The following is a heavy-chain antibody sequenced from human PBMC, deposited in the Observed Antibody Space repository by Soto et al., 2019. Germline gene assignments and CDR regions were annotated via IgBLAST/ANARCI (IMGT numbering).Heavy chain of an antibody. CDR1: GLSITDSEMG. J-gene: IGHJ5*02. CDR3: ARRHLAVAVSPWFDP. D-gene: IGHD6-19*01. Sequence: QVTLKESGPVLVKPTETLTLRCTVSGLSITDSEMGVSWIRQPPGQPLEWLAHIDSSGEKSYRTFLKSRLATSKDTSKSQIVLTMTNVDPADTATYYCARRHLAVAVSPWFDPWGQGIPVTVSS. V-gene: IGHV2-26*01. CDR2: IDSSGEK.